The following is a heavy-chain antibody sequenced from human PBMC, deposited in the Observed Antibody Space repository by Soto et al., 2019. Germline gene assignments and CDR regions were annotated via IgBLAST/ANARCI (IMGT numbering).Heavy chain of an antibody. CDR2: VNAGNGHT. D-gene: IGHD3-3*01. V-gene: IGHV1-3*01. CDR3: ARDLQYDFWSGYFPITDYYYGMDV. Sequence: ASVKVSCKASGYTFSSYAIQWVRQAPGQRPEWMGWVNAGNGHTKYSQNFQDRVTFTRDTSASTAYMELSSLRSEDTAVYYCARDLQYDFWSGYFPITDYYYGMDVWGQGTTVTVSS. J-gene: IGHJ6*02. CDR1: GYTFSSYA.